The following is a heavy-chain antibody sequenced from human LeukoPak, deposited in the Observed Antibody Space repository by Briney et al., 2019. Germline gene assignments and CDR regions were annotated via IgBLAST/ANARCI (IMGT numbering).Heavy chain of an antibody. CDR1: GFTFSSYA. D-gene: IGHD2-2*01. CDR3: AKARPPLVVPAALDY. Sequence: GGSLRLSCAASGFTFSSYAMSWVCQAPGKGLEWVSAISGSGGSTYYADSVKGRFTISRDNSKNTLYLQMNSLRAEDTAVYYCAKARPPLVVPAALDYWGQGTLVTVSS. CDR2: ISGSGGST. J-gene: IGHJ4*02. V-gene: IGHV3-23*01.